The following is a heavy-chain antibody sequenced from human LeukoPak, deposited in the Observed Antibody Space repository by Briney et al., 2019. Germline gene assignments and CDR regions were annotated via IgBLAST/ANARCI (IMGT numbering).Heavy chain of an antibody. D-gene: IGHD5-12*01. CDR2: ISSSSSYI. Sequence: GGSLRLSCAASGFTFSSYSMNWVRQAPGKGLEWVSSISSSSSYIYYADSVKGRFTISRDNAKNSLYLQMNSLRAEDTAVYYCARAGYSGYEDDYWGQGTLVTVSS. CDR1: GFTFSSYS. CDR3: ARAGYSGYEDDY. V-gene: IGHV3-21*01. J-gene: IGHJ4*02.